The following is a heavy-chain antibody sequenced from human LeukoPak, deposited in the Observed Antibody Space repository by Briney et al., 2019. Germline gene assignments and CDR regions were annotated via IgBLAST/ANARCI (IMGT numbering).Heavy chain of an antibody. CDR1: GGSISGSS. D-gene: IGHD6-13*01. CDR3: ARQQLVLAYYYYYMDV. J-gene: IGHJ6*03. Sequence: TLSLTCAVSGGSISGSSWWTWVRQPPGKGLEWVAVIWYDGSNKYYADSVKGRFTISRDNSKNTLYLQMNSLRAEDTAVYYCARQQLVLAYYYYYMDVWGKGTTVTVSS. V-gene: IGHV3-33*08. CDR2: IWYDGSNK.